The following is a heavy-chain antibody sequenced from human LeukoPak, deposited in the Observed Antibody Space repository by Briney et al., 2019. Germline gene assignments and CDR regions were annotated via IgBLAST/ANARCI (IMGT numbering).Heavy chain of an antibody. V-gene: IGHV4-59*01. CDR2: IYYSGST. J-gene: IGHJ5*02. CDR1: GGSISSYY. D-gene: IGHD3-10*01. CDR3: ARVAVTMVRTARYFDP. Sequence: PSETLSLTCTVSGGSISSYYWSWIRQPPGKGLEWIGYIYYSGSTNYNPSLKSRVTISVDTSKNQFSLKLSSVTAADTAVYYCARVAVTMVRTARYFDPWGQGTLVTVSS.